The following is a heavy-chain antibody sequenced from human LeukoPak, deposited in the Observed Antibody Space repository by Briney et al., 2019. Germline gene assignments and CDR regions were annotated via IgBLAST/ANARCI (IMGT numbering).Heavy chain of an antibody. J-gene: IGHJ4*02. D-gene: IGHD3-22*01. CDR3: AREQAGYYDSSGYSY. CDR2: IYSGGST. Sequence: GGSLGLSCAASGFTVSSNYMSWVRQAPGKGLEWVSVIYSGGSTYYADSVKGRFTISRDNSKNTLYLQMNSLRAEDTAVYHCAREQAGYYDSSGYSYWGEGTRVSVSS. CDR1: GFTVSSNY. V-gene: IGHV3-66*01.